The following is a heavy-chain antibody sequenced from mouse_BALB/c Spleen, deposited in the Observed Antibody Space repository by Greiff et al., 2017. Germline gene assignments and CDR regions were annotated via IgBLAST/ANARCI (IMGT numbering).Heavy chain of an antibody. CDR1: GFTFSSFG. CDR3: ARGDVPYAMDY. V-gene: IGHV5-17*02. J-gene: IGHJ4*01. CDR2: ISSGSSTI. Sequence: EVMLVESGGGLVQPGGSRKLSCAASGFTFSSFGMHWVRQAPEKGLEWVAYISSGSSTIYYADTVKGRFTISRDNPKNTLFLQMTSLRSEDTAMYYCARGDVPYAMDYWGQGTSVTVSS.